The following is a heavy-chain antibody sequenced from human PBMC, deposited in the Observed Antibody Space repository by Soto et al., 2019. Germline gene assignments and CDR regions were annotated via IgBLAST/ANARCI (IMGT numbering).Heavy chain of an antibody. J-gene: IGHJ4*02. Sequence: QVQLVQSGAEVKKPGSSVKVSCKASGGTFSSYIISWVRQAPGQGLEWMGRIIPILGIANYAQKFQGRVTITGDKSTSTAYMELSSLSSEDTAVYYCARFPQTAIVGAAYFDYWGQGTLVTVSS. V-gene: IGHV1-69*02. CDR3: ARFPQTAIVGAAYFDY. D-gene: IGHD1-26*01. CDR1: GGTFSSYI. CDR2: IIPILGIA.